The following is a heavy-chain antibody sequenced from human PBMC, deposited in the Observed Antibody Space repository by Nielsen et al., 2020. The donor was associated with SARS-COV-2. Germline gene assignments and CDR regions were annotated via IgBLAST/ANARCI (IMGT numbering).Heavy chain of an antibody. CDR2: INPYSGGT. CDR3: ARARATIFGLVMSYGMDV. D-gene: IGHD3/OR15-3a*01. CDR1: GYTFTDYY. Sequence: ASVKVSCKASGYTFTDYYRHWVRQAPGQGLEWMGRINPYSGGTNYAQKFQGTVTMTRDASISTVYMELTSDDTAVYYCARARATIFGLVMSYGMDVWGQGTTVAVSS. J-gene: IGHJ6*02. V-gene: IGHV1-2*06.